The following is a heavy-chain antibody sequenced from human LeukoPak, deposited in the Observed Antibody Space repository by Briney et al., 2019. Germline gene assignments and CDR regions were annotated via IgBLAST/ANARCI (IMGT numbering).Heavy chain of an antibody. Sequence: GGSLRLSCAASGFTFSSYAMNWVRQAPGKGLEWVSAISGSSGRTYYADFVKGRFTISRDNSKNTLYLQMNSLRAEDTAVYYCAKDSGLYYDSSGLFDPWGQGTLVTVSS. D-gene: IGHD3-22*01. CDR3: AKDSGLYYDSSGLFDP. CDR2: ISGSSGRT. V-gene: IGHV3-23*01. J-gene: IGHJ5*02. CDR1: GFTFSSYA.